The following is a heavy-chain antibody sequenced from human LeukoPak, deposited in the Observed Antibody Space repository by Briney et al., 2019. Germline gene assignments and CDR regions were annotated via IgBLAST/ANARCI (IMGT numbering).Heavy chain of an antibody. Sequence: GESLKISCKASGSSFTSYWIAWVRQMPGKGLEWMGVIYPDDFDTRYSPSFQGQVTISADKSISTAFLQWSSLKASDTAIYYCARHGNLSASRNWFDPWGQGTLVTVSS. J-gene: IGHJ5*02. D-gene: IGHD1-14*01. CDR3: ARHGNLSASRNWFDP. V-gene: IGHV5-51*01. CDR2: IYPDDFDT. CDR1: GSSFTSYW.